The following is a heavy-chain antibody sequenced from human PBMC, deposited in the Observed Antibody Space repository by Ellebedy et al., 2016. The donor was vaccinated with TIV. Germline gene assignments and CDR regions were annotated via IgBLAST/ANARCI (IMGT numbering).Heavy chain of an antibody. CDR3: ARALGGGHCY. Sequence: GGSLRLXXAASGFTFSAYWMHWVRQAPGKGLEWVANIKQDGSEKYYVDSVKGRFTISRDNAKSSLYLQMNSLRAEDTAVYYCARALGGGHCYWGQGTLVTVSS. CDR1: GFTFSAYW. CDR2: IKQDGSEK. V-gene: IGHV3-7*01. D-gene: IGHD2-21*02. J-gene: IGHJ4*02.